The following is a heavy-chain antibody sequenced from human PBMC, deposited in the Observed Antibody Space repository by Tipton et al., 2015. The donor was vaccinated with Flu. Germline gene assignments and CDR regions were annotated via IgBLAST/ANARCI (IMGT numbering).Heavy chain of an antibody. D-gene: IGHD3-10*01. CDR2: ISHSGRT. CDR1: GYSISSGHY. Sequence: GLVKPSETLSLTCGVSGYSISSGHYWGWIRQPPGKGLEWIGCISHSGRTYYNPSLKSRVTISVDTAKNQFSQRLSSVTAADTAVYYCARSTYYYGSGSSDYWGQGTLVTVSS. V-gene: IGHV4-38-2*01. CDR3: ARSTYYYGSGSSDY. J-gene: IGHJ4*02.